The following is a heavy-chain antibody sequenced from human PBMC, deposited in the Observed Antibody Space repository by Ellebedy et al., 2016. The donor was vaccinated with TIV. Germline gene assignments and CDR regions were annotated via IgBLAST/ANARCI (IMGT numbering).Heavy chain of an antibody. CDR1: GYTFTGYY. J-gene: IGHJ5*02. V-gene: IGHV1-2*02. D-gene: IGHD3-3*01. CDR3: ARDSRLRFLEWLLQGFNP. Sequence: ASVKVSXXASGYTFTGYYMHWVRQAPGQGLEWMGWINPNSGGTNYAQKFQGRVTMTRDTSISTAYMELSRLRSDDTAVYYCARDSRLRFLEWLLQGFNPWGQGTLVTVSS. CDR2: INPNSGGT.